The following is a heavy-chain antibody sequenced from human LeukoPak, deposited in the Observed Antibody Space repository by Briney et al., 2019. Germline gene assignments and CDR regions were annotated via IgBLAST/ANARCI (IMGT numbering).Heavy chain of an antibody. J-gene: IGHJ4*02. CDR1: RFTFSSHS. V-gene: IGHV3-23*01. D-gene: IGHD1-26*01. CDR3: AKSQDGGRLFHFDY. CDR2: ISGSGGST. Sequence: GGSLRLSCAASRFTFSSHSMNWVRQAPGKGLEWVSVISGSGGSTYSADSVKGRFTISRDNSKNTLYLQMNSLRAEDTAVYFCAKSQDGGRLFHFDYWGQGTLVTVSS.